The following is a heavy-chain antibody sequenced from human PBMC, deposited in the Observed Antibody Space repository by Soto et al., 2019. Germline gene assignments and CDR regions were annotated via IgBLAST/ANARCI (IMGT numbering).Heavy chain of an antibody. CDR3: ARVRGYYDSSGYPQSFDY. CDR2: IYYSGST. J-gene: IGHJ4*02. Sequence: LETLSLTCTVSGGSVSSGSYYWSWIRQPPGKGLEWIGYIYYSGSTNYNPSLKSRVTISVDTSKNQFSLKLSSVTAADTAVYYCARVRGYYDSSGYPQSFDYWGQGTPVTVSS. V-gene: IGHV4-61*01. CDR1: GGSVSSGSYY. D-gene: IGHD3-22*01.